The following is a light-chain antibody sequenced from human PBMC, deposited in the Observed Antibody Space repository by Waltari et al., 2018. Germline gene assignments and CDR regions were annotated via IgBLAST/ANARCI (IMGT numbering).Light chain of an antibody. Sequence: EIVLTQSPGTLSLSPGESATLSCRASQGVGKYLAWYQQRPGQAPRLLLYHASIRATGIPDRFSGSGSGTDFSLTISRLEPEDFAVYYCQKYDFLPATFGQGTMVEIK. CDR3: QKYDFLPAT. CDR2: HAS. J-gene: IGKJ1*01. CDR1: QGVGKY. V-gene: IGKV3-20*01.